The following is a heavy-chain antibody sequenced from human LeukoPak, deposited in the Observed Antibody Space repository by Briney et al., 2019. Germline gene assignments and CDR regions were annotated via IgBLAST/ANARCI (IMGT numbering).Heavy chain of an antibody. J-gene: IGHJ6*02. V-gene: IGHV3-9*01. Sequence: PGGSLRLSCAASGSTFDDCAMHWVRQAPGKGLEWVAGISWDSDYIGYADSVKGRFTISRDNAKHSLYLQMNSLRAEDTALYFCAKGRGFENYYYYGMDVWGQGTTVTVSS. D-gene: IGHD6-25*01. CDR2: ISWDSDYI. CDR3: AKGRGFENYYYYGMDV. CDR1: GSTFDDCA.